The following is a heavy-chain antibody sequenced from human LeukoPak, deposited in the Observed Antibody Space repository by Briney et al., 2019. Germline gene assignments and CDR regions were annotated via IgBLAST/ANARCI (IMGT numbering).Heavy chain of an antibody. CDR1: GGSISNNY. Sequence: SETLSLTCTVSGGSISNNYWSWIRQPPGKGLEWIGYIYYSGSTKYNPSPTSRITTSENTTNNQFSLKLSSGTEADTAVYYCARGGGNYYFGLDVWGQGTTVTVSS. D-gene: IGHD3-16*01. CDR3: ARGGGNYYFGLDV. V-gene: IGHV4-59*01. CDR2: IYYSGST. J-gene: IGHJ6*02.